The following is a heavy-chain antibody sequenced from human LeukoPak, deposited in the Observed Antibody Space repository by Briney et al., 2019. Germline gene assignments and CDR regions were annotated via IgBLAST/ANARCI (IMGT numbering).Heavy chain of an antibody. V-gene: IGHV3-7*05. D-gene: IGHD3-22*01. Sequence: PGGSLRLSCAASGFTFSGYWMSWVRQAPGKGLEWVANINQDGSEKYYVDSVKGRFTISRDNAKNSLYLQMSSLRAEDTAVYYCAREYYSDSGGPDYWGQGTLVTVSS. CDR2: INQDGSEK. CDR3: AREYYSDSGGPDY. J-gene: IGHJ4*02. CDR1: GFTFSGYW.